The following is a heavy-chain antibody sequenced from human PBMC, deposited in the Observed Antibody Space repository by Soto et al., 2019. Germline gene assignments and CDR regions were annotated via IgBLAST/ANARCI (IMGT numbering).Heavy chain of an antibody. V-gene: IGHV4-39*01. CDR1: GGSFTRNNTY. CDR3: ARLGSSGWYQGSYFDY. D-gene: IGHD6-19*01. CDR2: ILYSGST. Sequence: QLQLQESDPGLVKPSETLSLPCIVSGGSFTRNNTYWGWIRQSPGKGLEWIGSILYSGSTNYNPSLKSRVTLSVETSKNQFSLKMSSVTAADTALYYCARLGSSGWYQGSYFDYWGQGTLVTVSS. J-gene: IGHJ4*02.